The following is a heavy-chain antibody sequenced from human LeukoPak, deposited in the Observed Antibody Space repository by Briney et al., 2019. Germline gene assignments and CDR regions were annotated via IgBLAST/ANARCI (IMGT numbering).Heavy chain of an antibody. Sequence: GGSLRLSCAASGFTLGGYWMSWVRQAPGKGLEWVATLKNDRREKFYVDSVKGRFTISRDNVKNSLSLQMDSLSAEDTAVYYCTTDDSTFWGQGTLVTVSS. D-gene: IGHD3-22*01. J-gene: IGHJ4*02. CDR3: TTDDSTF. CDR1: GFTLGGYW. CDR2: LKNDRREK. V-gene: IGHV3-7*01.